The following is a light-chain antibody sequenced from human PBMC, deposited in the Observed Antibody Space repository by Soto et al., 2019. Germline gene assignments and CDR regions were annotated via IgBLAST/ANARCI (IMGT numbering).Light chain of an antibody. Sequence: IQLTQSPSFLSASVGDRVTITCRASQGISSYLAWYQQKKGKAPKLLIYAASTLQSGVPSRFRGSGSGTDFTLTISCLQSEDFATYYCQQYYSYPWTFGQGTKVDIK. V-gene: IGKV1-8*01. J-gene: IGKJ1*01. CDR3: QQYYSYPWT. CDR2: AAS. CDR1: QGISSY.